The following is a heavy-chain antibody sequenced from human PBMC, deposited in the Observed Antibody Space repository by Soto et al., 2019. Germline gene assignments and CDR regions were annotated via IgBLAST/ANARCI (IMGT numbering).Heavy chain of an antibody. V-gene: IGHV3-7*01. CDR2: IEQDGGEK. CDR3: ARDNSWNYNFYYYGMDV. D-gene: IGHD1-7*01. J-gene: IGHJ6*02. CDR1: GFTFSSYW. Sequence: EEQLMESGGGLVQPGGSLRLTCAASGFTFSSYWMTWFRQAPGKGLEWVASIEQDGGEKYYVDSVKGRFTISSDNAKNSLYLQMNSLRAEVTAVYYCARDNSWNYNFYYYGMDVWGQGTTVTVTS.